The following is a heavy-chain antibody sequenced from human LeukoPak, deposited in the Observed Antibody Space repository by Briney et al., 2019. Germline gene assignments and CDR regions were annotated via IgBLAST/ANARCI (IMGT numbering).Heavy chain of an antibody. J-gene: IGHJ4*02. D-gene: IGHD6-6*01. CDR3: ARLTRLSTSPDRYYLDY. CDR1: GGSISSYY. V-gene: IGHV4-4*09. CDR2: IHTGGGT. Sequence: PSETLSLTCTVSGGSISSYYWSWIRQPPGKGLEWIGYIHTGGGTSYIPSLKGRVTISIDTSKNQFSLKLSSVTAADSAVYYCARLTRLSTSPDRYYLDYWGQGTLVTVSS.